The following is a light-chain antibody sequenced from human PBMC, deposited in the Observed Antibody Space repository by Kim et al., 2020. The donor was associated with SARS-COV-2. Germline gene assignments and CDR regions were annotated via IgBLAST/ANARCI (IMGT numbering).Light chain of an antibody. CDR2: AAS. Sequence: DIQMTPTPSSLSASVGERVTITCQASQTISSYLNWHQQKPGKVPELLIHAASSLQSGVPSRFSGSGSGTDFTLPISSLQPEDFATYYCQQSYTIPLTFGGGTKVDIK. J-gene: IGKJ4*01. CDR3: QQSYTIPLT. CDR1: QTISSY. V-gene: IGKV1-39*01.